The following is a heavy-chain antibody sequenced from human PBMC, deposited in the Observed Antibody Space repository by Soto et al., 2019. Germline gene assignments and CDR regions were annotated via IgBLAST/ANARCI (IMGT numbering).Heavy chain of an antibody. CDR1: GGSINSGGYS. J-gene: IGHJ4*02. CDR3: ARHYSYYGSGTYFDS. V-gene: IGHV4-30-2*03. Sequence: SETLSLTCTVSGGSINSGGYSWTWIRQPPGKGLEWIGFIYHTGTTYYNPSLKSRVTISVDTSKNQFSLRLSSVTAADTAVYYCARHYSYYGSGTYFDSWGQGTLVTVSS. CDR2: IYHTGTT. D-gene: IGHD3-10*01.